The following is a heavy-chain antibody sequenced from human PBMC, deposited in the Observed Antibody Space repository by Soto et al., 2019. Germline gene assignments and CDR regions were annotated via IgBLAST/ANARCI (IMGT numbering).Heavy chain of an antibody. CDR3: ARDGGYCSGGSCYSGAFDI. J-gene: IGHJ3*02. CDR1: GFTFSSYS. Sequence: EVQLVESGGGLVKPGGSLRLSCAASGFTFSSYSMNWVRQAPGKGLEWVSSISSSSSYIYYADSVMGRFTISRDNAKNSLYLQMNSLRAEDTAVYYCARDGGYCSGGSCYSGAFDIWGQGTMVTVSS. D-gene: IGHD2-15*01. V-gene: IGHV3-21*01. CDR2: ISSSSSYI.